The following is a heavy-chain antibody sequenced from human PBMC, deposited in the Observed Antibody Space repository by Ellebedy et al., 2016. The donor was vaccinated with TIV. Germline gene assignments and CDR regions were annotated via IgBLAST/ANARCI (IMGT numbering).Heavy chain of an antibody. V-gene: IGHV3-13*04. CDR2: IGTAGDT. J-gene: IGHJ4*02. Sequence: GGSLRLXXAASGFTFSDYDIHWVRQPPGKGLEWVSVIGTAGDTYYAGSVKGRFTISRENAKSSLYLQMNSLRAGDTAVYYCARGALYDSSGYSLDYWGQGTLVTVSS. CDR3: ARGALYDSSGYSLDY. CDR1: GFTFSDYD. D-gene: IGHD3-22*01.